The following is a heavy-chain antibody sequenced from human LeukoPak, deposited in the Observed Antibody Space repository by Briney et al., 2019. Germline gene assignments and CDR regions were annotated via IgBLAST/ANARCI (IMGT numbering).Heavy chain of an antibody. Sequence: GGSLRLSCAASGFTFSSYWMSWVRQAPGKGLEWVANMKQDGSEKYYVDSVKGRFTISRDNAKNSLYLQMNSLRAEDTAVYYCARDLSYYGSGSYPLDYWGQGTLVTVSS. CDR1: GFTFSSYW. D-gene: IGHD3-10*01. CDR3: ARDLSYYGSGSYPLDY. CDR2: MKQDGSEK. V-gene: IGHV3-7*03. J-gene: IGHJ4*02.